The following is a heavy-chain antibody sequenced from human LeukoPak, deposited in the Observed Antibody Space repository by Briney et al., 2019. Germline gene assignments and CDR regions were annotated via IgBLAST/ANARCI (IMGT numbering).Heavy chain of an antibody. D-gene: IGHD3-16*01. CDR1: GFTFSSYW. V-gene: IGHV3-74*01. CDR2: IDSDGSNI. CDR3: ARAEGYVSVWEGVQSSVLDY. J-gene: IGHJ4*02. Sequence: GGSLRLSCAASGFTFSSYWMHWVRQAPGKGLEWVSCIDSDGSNISYADSVKGRFTISRDNAKNTLYLQMNSLRAEDTAVYYCARAEGYVSVWEGVQSSVLDYWGQGTLVTVSS.